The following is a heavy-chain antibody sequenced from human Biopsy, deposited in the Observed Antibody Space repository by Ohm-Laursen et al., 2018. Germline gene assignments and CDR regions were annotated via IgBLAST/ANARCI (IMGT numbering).Heavy chain of an antibody. CDR3: TRAGGGKIYGL. CDR1: GVSINTGGYY. Sequence: SQTLSLTCTVSGVSINTGGYYWTWIRQHPGTGLEWIGYIHYSGNTLYNPSLKSRLTISVDTSRNQFSLKLTSVTAADTVLYYCTRAGGGKIYGLWGQGTLVTVSS. J-gene: IGHJ4*02. CDR2: IHYSGNT. D-gene: IGHD3-16*01. V-gene: IGHV4-31*03.